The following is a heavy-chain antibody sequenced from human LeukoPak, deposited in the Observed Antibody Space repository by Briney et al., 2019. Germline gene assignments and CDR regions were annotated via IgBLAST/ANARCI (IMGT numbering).Heavy chain of an antibody. Sequence: GGPLRLSCAASGFTFSSYAMSWVRQAPGKGLEWVSAISGSGGSTYYADSVKGRFTISRDNSKNTLYLQMNSLRAEDTAVYYCAKELRYDFWSGYLRLGFDWFDPWGQGTLVTVSS. CDR1: GFTFSSYA. D-gene: IGHD3-3*01. J-gene: IGHJ5*02. CDR2: ISGSGGST. CDR3: AKELRYDFWSGYLRLGFDWFDP. V-gene: IGHV3-23*01.